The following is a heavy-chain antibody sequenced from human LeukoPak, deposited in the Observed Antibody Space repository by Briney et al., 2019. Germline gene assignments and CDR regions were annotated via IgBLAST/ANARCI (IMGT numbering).Heavy chain of an antibody. J-gene: IGHJ4*02. V-gene: IGHV1-8*02. CDR3: ARGLRLYYYDSSGLGY. D-gene: IGHD3-22*01. CDR1: GYTFTSYG. CDR2: MNPNSGNT. Sequence: ASVKVSCKASGYTFTSYGINWVRQATGQGLEWMGWMNPNSGNTGYAQKFQGRVTMTRNTSISTAYMELSSLRSEDTAVYYCARGLRLYYYDSSGLGYWGQGTLVTVSS.